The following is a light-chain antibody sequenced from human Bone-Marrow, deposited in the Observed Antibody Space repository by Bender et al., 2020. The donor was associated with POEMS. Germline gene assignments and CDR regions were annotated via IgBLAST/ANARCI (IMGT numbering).Light chain of an antibody. CDR1: SSDLGYYNY. CDR3: SSYATSTTLV. V-gene: IGLV2-14*03. J-gene: IGLJ3*02. Sequence: QSALTQPASVSGSPGQSITISCTGTSSDLGYYNYVPWYQQLPGKAPKLIIYDVTNRPSGVSNRFSGSTSGTPASLTISGLQAEDEADYYCSSYATSTTLVFGGGTKLTVL. CDR2: DVT.